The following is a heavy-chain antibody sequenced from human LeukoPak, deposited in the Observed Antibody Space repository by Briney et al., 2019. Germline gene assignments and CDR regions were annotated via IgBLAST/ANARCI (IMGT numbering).Heavy chain of an antibody. J-gene: IGHJ6*03. V-gene: IGHV4-34*01. Sequence: KPSETLSLTCAVYGGSFSGYYRSWIRQPPGKGLEWIGEINHSGSTNYNPSLKSRVTISVDTSKNQFSLKLSSVTAADTAVYYCARGSVTNYYYMDVWGKGTTVTVSS. CDR3: ARGSVTNYYYMDV. CDR1: GGSFSGYY. CDR2: INHSGST. D-gene: IGHD4-11*01.